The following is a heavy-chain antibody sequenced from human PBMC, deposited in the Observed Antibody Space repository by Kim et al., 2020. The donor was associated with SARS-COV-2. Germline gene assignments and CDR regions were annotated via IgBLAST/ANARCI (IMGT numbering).Heavy chain of an antibody. V-gene: IGHV3-23*01. CDR2: ISGSGGST. D-gene: IGHD5-18*01. CDR1: GFTFSSYA. Sequence: GGSLRLSCAASGFTFSSYAMSWVRQAPGKGLEWVSAISGSGGSTYYADSVKGRFTISRDNSKNTLYLQMNSLRAEDTAVYYCAKDGGYSYGYPGAFDIWGQGTMVTVSS. CDR3: AKDGGYSYGYPGAFDI. J-gene: IGHJ3*02.